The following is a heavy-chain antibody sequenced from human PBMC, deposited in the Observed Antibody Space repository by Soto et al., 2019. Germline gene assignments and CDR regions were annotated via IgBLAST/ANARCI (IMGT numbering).Heavy chain of an antibody. V-gene: IGHV3-23*01. D-gene: IGHD3-10*01. CDR3: AKVAAKVLLWFGELFDY. J-gene: IGHJ4*02. CDR2: ISGSGGST. CDR1: GFTFSSYA. Sequence: EVQLLESGGGLVQPGGSLRLSCAASGFTFSSYAMSWVRQAPGKGLEWVSAISGSGGSTYYADSVKGRFTISRDNPKNTLYLQMNSLRAEDTAVYYCAKVAAKVLLWFGELFDYWGQGTLVTVSS.